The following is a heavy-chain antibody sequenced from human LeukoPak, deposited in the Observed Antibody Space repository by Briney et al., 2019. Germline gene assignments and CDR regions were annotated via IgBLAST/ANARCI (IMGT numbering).Heavy chain of an antibody. Sequence: GGSLRLSCAASGFTVSSNYMSWVRQAPGKGLEWVSVIYSGGSTYYADSAKGRFTISRDNSKNTLYLQMNSLRAEDTAVYYCARDSPYLGGGPVNYYYGMDVWGQGTTVTVSS. CDR3: ARDSPYLGGGPVNYYYGMDV. CDR2: IYSGGST. D-gene: IGHD2-15*01. J-gene: IGHJ6*02. CDR1: GFTVSSNY. V-gene: IGHV3-66*01.